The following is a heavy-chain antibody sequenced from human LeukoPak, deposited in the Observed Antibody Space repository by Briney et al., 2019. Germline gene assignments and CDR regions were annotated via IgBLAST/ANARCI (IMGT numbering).Heavy chain of an antibody. Sequence: PGGSLRLSCAASGFTFSSYAMSWVRQAPGKGLEWVSAISGSGGSTYYADSAKGRFTISRDNSKNTLYLQMNSLRAEDTAVYYCAKDLSVVTAPEYYFDYWGQGTLVTVSS. V-gene: IGHV3-23*01. CDR1: GFTFSSYA. CDR2: ISGSGGST. J-gene: IGHJ4*02. D-gene: IGHD2-21*02. CDR3: AKDLSVVTAPEYYFDY.